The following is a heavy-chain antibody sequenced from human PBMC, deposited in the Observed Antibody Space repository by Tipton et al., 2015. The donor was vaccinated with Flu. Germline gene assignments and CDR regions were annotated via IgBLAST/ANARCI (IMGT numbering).Heavy chain of an antibody. CDR1: GGSIGNFY. Sequence: TLSFTCTVSGGSIGNFYWNWIRQPPGKGLEWIGYIYNSEYTKYNPSLKSRVTISVDTSKKQFSLQLRSVTAADTAVYYCARDPSLGMPDYFDYWGQGTLVTASS. CDR2: IYNSEYT. CDR3: ARDPSLGMPDYFDY. J-gene: IGHJ4*02. V-gene: IGHV4-59*12. D-gene: IGHD2-2*01.